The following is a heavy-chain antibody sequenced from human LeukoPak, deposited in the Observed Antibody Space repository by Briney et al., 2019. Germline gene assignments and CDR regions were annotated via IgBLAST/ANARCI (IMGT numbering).Heavy chain of an antibody. J-gene: IGHJ4*02. V-gene: IGHV3-7*01. D-gene: IGHD3-3*01. CDR2: IKQDGSEK. Sequence: GGSLRLSCAASGFTFSSYWMSWVRQAPGKGLEWVANIKQDGSEKYYVDSVKGRFTISRDNAKNSLYLQMNSLRAEDTAVYYCARTYYDFWSLYSSYFDYWGRGTLVTVSS. CDR3: ARTYYDFWSLYSSYFDY. CDR1: GFTFSSYW.